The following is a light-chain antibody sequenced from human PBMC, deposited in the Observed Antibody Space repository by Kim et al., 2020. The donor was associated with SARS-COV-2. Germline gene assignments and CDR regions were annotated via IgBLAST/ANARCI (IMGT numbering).Light chain of an antibody. V-gene: IGLV6-57*02. CDR2: EDD. J-gene: IGLJ2*01. CDR3: QSYAGNNVI. CDR1: SGSIDRTY. Sequence: GQAVTISVPGSSGSIDRTYVQWYQQRPGSVPSIVIYEDDQRPSGVPDRFSGAIDSSSNSASLTISGLKTEDEADYFCQSYAGNNVIFGGGTQLTVL.